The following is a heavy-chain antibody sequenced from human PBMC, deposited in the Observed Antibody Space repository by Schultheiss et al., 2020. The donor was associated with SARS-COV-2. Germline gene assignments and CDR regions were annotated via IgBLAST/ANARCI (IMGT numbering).Heavy chain of an antibody. J-gene: IGHJ4*02. CDR2: INPSGGST. Sequence: ASVKVSCKASGYTFTSYDINWVRQAPGQGLEWMGIINPSGGSTSYAQKFQGRVTMTTDTSTSTAYMELRSLRSDDTAVYYCARAIVGATYDYWGQGTLVTVSS. CDR1: GYTFTSYD. V-gene: IGHV1-46*01. D-gene: IGHD1-26*01. CDR3: ARAIVGATYDY.